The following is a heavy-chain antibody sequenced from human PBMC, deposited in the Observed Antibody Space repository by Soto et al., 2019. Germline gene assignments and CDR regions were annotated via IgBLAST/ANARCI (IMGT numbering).Heavy chain of an antibody. V-gene: IGHV3-30-3*01. J-gene: IGHJ4*02. CDR1: GFTFSSYA. D-gene: IGHD3-22*01. CDR3: ARDVYDSSGYYFDY. CDR2: ISYDGSNK. Sequence: GGSLRLSCAASGFTFSSYAMHWVRQAPGKGLEWVAVISYDGSNKYYADSVKGRFTISRDNSKNTLYLQMNSLRAEDTTVYYCARDVYDSSGYYFDYWGQGTLVTVSS.